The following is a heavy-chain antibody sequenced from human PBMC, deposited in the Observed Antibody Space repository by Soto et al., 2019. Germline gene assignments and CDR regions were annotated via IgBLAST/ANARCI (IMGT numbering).Heavy chain of an antibody. CDR2: ISYDGSNK. Sequence: QVQLVESGGGVVQPGRSLRLSCAASGFTFSSYGMHWVRQAPGKGLEWVAVISYDGSNKYYADPVKGRFTISRDNSKNTLYLQMNSLRAEDTAVYYCAKCGYRRRYFDLWGRGTLVTVSS. CDR1: GFTFSSYG. D-gene: IGHD5-18*01. CDR3: AKCGYRRRYFDL. V-gene: IGHV3-30*18. J-gene: IGHJ2*01.